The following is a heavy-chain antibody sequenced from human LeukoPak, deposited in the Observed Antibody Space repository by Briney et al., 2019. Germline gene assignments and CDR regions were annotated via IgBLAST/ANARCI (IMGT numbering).Heavy chain of an antibody. V-gene: IGHV3-30*03. J-gene: IGHJ2*01. Sequence: PGGSLRLSCAASEFTFSSYSMNWVRQAPGKGLEWVAVISYDGSNKYYADSVKGRFTISRDNSKNTLYLQMNSLRAEDTAVYYCAAPVDDSSGYYYWYFDLWGRGTLVTVSS. D-gene: IGHD3-22*01. CDR1: EFTFSSYS. CDR3: AAPVDDSSGYYYWYFDL. CDR2: ISYDGSNK.